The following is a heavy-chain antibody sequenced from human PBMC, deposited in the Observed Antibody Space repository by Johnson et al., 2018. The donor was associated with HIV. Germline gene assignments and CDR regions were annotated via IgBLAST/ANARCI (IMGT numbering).Heavy chain of an antibody. CDR3: ARGFVRISMILVADAFDL. Sequence: QVQLVESGGGVVQPGRSLRLSCSPSGFTFSSYAMHWVRQAPGKGLEWVAVISYDGNIKYYADSVKGRFTISRDSSKNTLYLQMNSLRVEDTALYYCARGFVRISMILVADAFDLWGQGTMVTVSS. CDR1: GFTFSSYA. D-gene: IGHD3-22*01. V-gene: IGHV3-30-3*01. J-gene: IGHJ3*01. CDR2: ISYDGNIK.